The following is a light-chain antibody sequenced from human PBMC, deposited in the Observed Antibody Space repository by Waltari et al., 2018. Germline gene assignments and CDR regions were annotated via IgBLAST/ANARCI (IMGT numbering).Light chain of an antibody. V-gene: IGKV1-39*01. CDR1: QSITRY. J-gene: IGKJ3*01. CDR3: QQTYNTPRT. Sequence: EIQMTQSPSSLSASVGDRVTITCRASQSITRYLNWYQQKLGKVPKLLISAASSLQSGVPSRFSGSGSGTDFTLTISSLQLEDFATYYCQQTYNTPRTFGPGTKVDIK. CDR2: AAS.